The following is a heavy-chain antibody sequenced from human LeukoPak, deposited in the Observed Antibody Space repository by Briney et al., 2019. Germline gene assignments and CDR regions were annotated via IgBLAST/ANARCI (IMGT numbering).Heavy chain of an antibody. CDR3: TRNDYGGNSGWANSGVFDY. J-gene: IGHJ4*02. CDR1: GFTFGDFG. D-gene: IGHD4-23*01. CDR2: IRSKVHGGTT. Sequence: GRSLRLSCSTSGFTFGDFGTSWFRQAPGKGLEWVGFIRSKVHGGTTEYAASVKGRFTISRDDSKSVAYLQINSLKTEDTAVYYCTRNDYGGNSGWANSGVFDYWGQGTLVTVSS. V-gene: IGHV3-49*03.